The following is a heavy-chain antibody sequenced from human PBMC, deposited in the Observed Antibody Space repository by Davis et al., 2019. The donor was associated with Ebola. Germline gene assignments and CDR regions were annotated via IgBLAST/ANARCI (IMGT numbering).Heavy chain of an antibody. J-gene: IGHJ4*02. Sequence: MPSETLSLTCTVSGGSISSYYWSWIRQPPGKGLEWIGYIYYSGNTYYNPSLKSRVTISVDTSKNQFSLKVSSVTAADTAVYYCARRDGYSLSLGYWGQGTLVTVSS. D-gene: IGHD5-24*01. CDR2: IYYSGNT. CDR1: GGSISSYY. CDR3: ARRDGYSLSLGY. V-gene: IGHV4-59*04.